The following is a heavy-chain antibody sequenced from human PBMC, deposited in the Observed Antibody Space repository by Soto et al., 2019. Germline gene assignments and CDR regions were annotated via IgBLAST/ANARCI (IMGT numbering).Heavy chain of an antibody. J-gene: IGHJ2*01. Sequence: LXLSCDAPLISFSRCLMSWARQAPWKGLEWVASISQDGTDTDYVDSVKGRFAISRGNPKNSLYLQMNSLRADDTAVYYCARDPLYYCDYAQTYWYFDLWGRGTRVTVSS. D-gene: IGHD4-17*01. CDR3: ARDPLYYCDYAQTYWYFDL. CDR1: LISFSRCL. CDR2: ISQDGTDT. V-gene: IGHV3-7*01.